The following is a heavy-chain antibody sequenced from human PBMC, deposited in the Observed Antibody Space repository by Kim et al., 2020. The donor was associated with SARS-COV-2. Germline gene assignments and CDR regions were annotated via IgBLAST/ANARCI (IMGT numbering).Heavy chain of an antibody. V-gene: IGHV4-59*08. CDR1: GGSIGDDY. J-gene: IGHJ6*01. CDR3: ARLRGLTAFPGYYYYSLDV. D-gene: IGHD2-21*02. Sequence: SETLSLTCIVSGGSIGDDYWGWIRQPPGKALEYIAFISYTGDTDYSPSLKSRVTISVDTLQNQLSLKLRSVTAADTAVYYCARLRGLTAFPGYYYYSLDV. CDR2: ISYTGDT.